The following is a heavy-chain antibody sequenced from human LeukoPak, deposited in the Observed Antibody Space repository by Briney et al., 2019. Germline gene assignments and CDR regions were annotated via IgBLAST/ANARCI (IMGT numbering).Heavy chain of an antibody. CDR1: GFTFSSYA. D-gene: IGHD6-13*01. CDR2: ISGSGGST. Sequence: GGSLRLSCAASGFTFSSYAMSWVRQAPGKGLEWVSAISGSGGSTYYADSVKGRFTISRDNSKNTLYLQMNSLRAEDTAVYYCARVGMVYSSSPFDYWGQGTLVTVSS. V-gene: IGHV3-23*01. J-gene: IGHJ4*02. CDR3: ARVGMVYSSSPFDY.